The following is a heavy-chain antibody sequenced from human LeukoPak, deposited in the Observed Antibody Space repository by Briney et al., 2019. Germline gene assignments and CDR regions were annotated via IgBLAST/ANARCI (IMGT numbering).Heavy chain of an antibody. D-gene: IGHD6-19*01. CDR3: ARDPSGSFLY. V-gene: IGHV1-2*02. Sequence: ASVKVSCKASGYTFTDYYMHWVRLAPGQGLEWMGWINPNSGVTNYAQKFQGRVTMTRDTSISTAYMELSRLRSDDTAVYYCARDPSGSFLYWGQGTLVTVSS. J-gene: IGHJ4*02. CDR1: GYTFTDYY. CDR2: INPNSGVT.